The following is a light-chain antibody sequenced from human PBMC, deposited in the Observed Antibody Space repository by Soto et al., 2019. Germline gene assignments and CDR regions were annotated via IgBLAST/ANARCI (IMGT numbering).Light chain of an antibody. CDR2: EVS. V-gene: IGLV2-14*01. CDR1: SSDVGAYNY. J-gene: IGLJ3*02. CDR3: SSYTSRSIWV. Sequence: QSALTQPASVSGSPGQSITISCTGTSSDVGAYNYVSWYQQHPGKAPKLMIYEVSNRPSGVSNRFSGSKSGNTASLTISGLQSEDEADYYCSSYTSRSIWVFGGGTKLTVL.